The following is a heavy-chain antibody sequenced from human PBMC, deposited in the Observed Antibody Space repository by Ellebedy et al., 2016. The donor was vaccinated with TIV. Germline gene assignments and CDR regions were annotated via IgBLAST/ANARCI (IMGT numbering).Heavy chain of an antibody. CDR1: GASMSSSY. CDR2: IYYNGDI. J-gene: IGHJ5*02. CDR3: VRGPGRDGGS. Sequence: MPSETLSLTCTVSGASMSSSYWSWIRQPPGKGLEWIGYIYYNGDINHNPSLKSRGTISLDMPKNQFSLKLTSVTAADTAVYFCVRGPGRDGGSWGQGTLVTVSS. V-gene: IGHV4-59*01. D-gene: IGHD5-24*01.